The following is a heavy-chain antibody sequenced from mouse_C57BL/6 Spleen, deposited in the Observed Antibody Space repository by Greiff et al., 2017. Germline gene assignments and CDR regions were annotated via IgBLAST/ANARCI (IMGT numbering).Heavy chain of an antibody. CDR3: ARDHGGLQVAY. Sequence: EVQLMESGGGLVKPGGSLKLSCAASGFTFSSYAMTWVRQTPEKRLEWVATISGGGSYTYYPDNVKGRSTLPREKAKNNLYLQMSHLKSENTALYYCARDHGGLQVAYWAKGLWSLSLQ. V-gene: IGHV5-4*01. CDR1: GFTFSSYA. J-gene: IGHJ3*01. CDR2: ISGGGSYT. D-gene: IGHD3-1*01.